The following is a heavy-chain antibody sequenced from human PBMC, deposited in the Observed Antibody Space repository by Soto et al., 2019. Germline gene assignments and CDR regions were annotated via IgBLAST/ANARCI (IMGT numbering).Heavy chain of an antibody. D-gene: IGHD4-17*01. Sequence: EVQLLESGGGLVQPGGSLRLSCAASGFSFRSYVMSWGGQAPGKGLEWVSGIDGSGGRTFYADSVKGRFTISRDNSKNTLYLQMNSLRAEDTAVYYCAKPPTTETTYNWYLDLWCRGTLVTVSS. CDR1: GFSFRSYV. CDR3: AKPPTTETTYNWYLDL. J-gene: IGHJ2*01. V-gene: IGHV3-23*01. CDR2: IDGSGGRT.